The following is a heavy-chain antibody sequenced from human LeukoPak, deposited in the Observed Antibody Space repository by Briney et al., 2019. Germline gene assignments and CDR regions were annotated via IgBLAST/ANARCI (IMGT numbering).Heavy chain of an antibody. CDR2: IYWDDDK. V-gene: IGHV2-5*02. D-gene: IGHD6-19*01. J-gene: IGHJ4*02. CDR3: AHTSDKSIAVAYAPFDY. Sequence: SGPTLVNPTQTLTLTWTFSGFSRSTSGVGVGWIRQPPGKALEWLALIYWDDDKRYSPSLKSRLTITKDTSKNQVVLTMTNMDPVDKSTYYCAHTSDKSIAVAYAPFDYWGQGTLVTVSS. CDR1: GFSRSTSGVG.